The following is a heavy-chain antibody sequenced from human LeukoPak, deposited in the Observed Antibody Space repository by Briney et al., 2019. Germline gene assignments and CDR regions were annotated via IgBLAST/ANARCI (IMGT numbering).Heavy chain of an antibody. V-gene: IGHV3-30*02. CDR3: AREGGIIEIGEFDY. CDR2: IQYDDSEE. Sequence: PGGSLRLSCVAPGFSFDFRVSDMHWVRQAPSKGLEWVAFIQYDDSEESYAHSLKGRCTTSRDNSKKTVSLQINSLRAEDTGVYYCAREGGIIEIGEFDYWGQGTLVTVSS. J-gene: IGHJ4*02. D-gene: IGHD1-14*01. CDR1: GFSFDFRVSD.